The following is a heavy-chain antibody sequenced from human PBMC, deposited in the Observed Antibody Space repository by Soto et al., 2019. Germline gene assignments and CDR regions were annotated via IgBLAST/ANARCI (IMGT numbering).Heavy chain of an antibody. V-gene: IGHV4-31*03. J-gene: IGHJ4*02. CDR2: IYYSGST. Sequence: SVTLSLTCTVSGGSISSGGYYWSWIRQHPGKGLEWIGYIYYSGSTYYNPFLKSRVTISVDTSKNQFSLKLSSVTAADTAVYYCARSTTVTRPKIFFDYWGQGVLVTVSS. D-gene: IGHD4-17*01. CDR3: ARSTTVTRPKIFFDY. CDR1: GGSISSGGYY.